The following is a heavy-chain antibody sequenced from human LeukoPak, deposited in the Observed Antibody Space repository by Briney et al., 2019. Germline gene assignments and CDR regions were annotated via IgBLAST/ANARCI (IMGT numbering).Heavy chain of an antibody. Sequence: ASVKVSCKASGGTFSSYAISWVRQAPGQGLEWMGRIIPIFGTANYAQKFQGRVTITTDESTSTAYMELSSLRSEDTALYYCARDSSGWYDYWGQGTLVTVSS. CDR2: IIPIFGTA. D-gene: IGHD6-19*01. V-gene: IGHV1-69*05. J-gene: IGHJ4*02. CDR3: ARDSSGWYDY. CDR1: GGTFSSYA.